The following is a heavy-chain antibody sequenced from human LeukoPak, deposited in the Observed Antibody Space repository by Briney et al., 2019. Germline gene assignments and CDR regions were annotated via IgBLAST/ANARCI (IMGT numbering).Heavy chain of an antibody. V-gene: IGHV1-46*01. D-gene: IGHD3-22*01. CDR1: GYTFTSYY. CDR2: INPSGGST. Sequence: ASVKVSCKASGYTFTSYYMHWVRQAPGQGLEWMGIINPSGGSTSYAQKFQGRVTMTRDTSTSTVYMELSSLRSEDTAVYYCARFGYYYESSRPFDYWGQGTLVTVSS. J-gene: IGHJ4*02. CDR3: ARFGYYYESSRPFDY.